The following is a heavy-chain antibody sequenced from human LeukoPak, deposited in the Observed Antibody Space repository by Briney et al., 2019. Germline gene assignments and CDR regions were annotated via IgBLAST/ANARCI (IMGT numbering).Heavy chain of an antibody. CDR2: IYWDDDK. J-gene: IGHJ3*02. CDR1: GFSLSTSGVG. V-gene: IGHV2-5*02. D-gene: IGHD3-22*01. CDR3: AHDSSGYYYRAFDI. Sequence: SGPTLVNPPQTLTLTCTFSGFSLSTSGVGVGWIRQPPGKALEWLALIYWDDDKCYSPSLKSRLTITKDTSKNQVVLTMTNMDPVDTATYYYAHDSSGYYYRAFDIWGQGTMVTVSS.